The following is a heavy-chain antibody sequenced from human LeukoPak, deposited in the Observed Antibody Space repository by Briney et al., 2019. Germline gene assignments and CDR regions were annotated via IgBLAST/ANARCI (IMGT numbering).Heavy chain of an antibody. J-gene: IGHJ6*03. D-gene: IGHD2-15*01. CDR3: ARGSDCSGGSCYSSYYYYYYMDV. CDR1: GGSFSGYY. V-gene: IGHV4-34*01. CDR2: INHSGST. Sequence: SETLSLTCAVYGGSFSGYYWSWIRQPPGKGLEWIGEINHSGSTNYNPSLKSRVTISVDKSKNQFSLKLSSVTAADTAVYYCARGSDCSGGSCYSSYYYYYYMDVWGKGTTVTVSS.